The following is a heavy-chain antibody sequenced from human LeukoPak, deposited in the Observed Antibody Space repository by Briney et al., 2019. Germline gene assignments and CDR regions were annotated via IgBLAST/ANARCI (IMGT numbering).Heavy chain of an antibody. Sequence: GGSLRLSCVASGFSVRSNYMNWVRQAPGKRPEWVAIIYDTDSTYYTDSEKGRFTISRDNSKNTVYLQMNSLRVEDTAVYYCARSRAFDYWGQGTLVTVSS. CDR1: GFSVRSNY. CDR3: ARSRAFDY. CDR2: IYDTDST. J-gene: IGHJ4*02. V-gene: IGHV3-53*01.